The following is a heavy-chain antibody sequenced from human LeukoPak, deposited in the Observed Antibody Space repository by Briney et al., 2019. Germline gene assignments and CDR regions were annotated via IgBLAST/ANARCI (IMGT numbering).Heavy chain of an antibody. J-gene: IGHJ5*02. CDR3: ARDGQGSGGSLGPWFDP. D-gene: IGHD2-15*01. CDR1: GYTFTSYS. Sequence: ASVKVSCKASGYTFTSYSMHWVRQAPGQSLEWMGWINAGNGKTKYSQKFQGRDTITRDTSASTAYMEVSSLRSEDTAVYYCARDGQGSGGSLGPWFDPWGQGTLVTVSS. CDR2: INAGNGKT. V-gene: IGHV1-3*01.